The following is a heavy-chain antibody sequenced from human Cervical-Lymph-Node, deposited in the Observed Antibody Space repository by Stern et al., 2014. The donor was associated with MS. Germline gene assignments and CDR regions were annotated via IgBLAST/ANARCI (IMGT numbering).Heavy chain of an antibody. CDR2: IYHSGST. Sequence: QLQLQESGPGLVKPSGTLSLTCAVSGGSISSSNWWSWVRQPPGKGLEWIGEIYHSGSTNYNPSLKSRVTISVEKSKNQFPRKLSSVTAADTAVYYCARAPELRYYGMDVWGQGTKVTVSS. D-gene: IGHD3-10*01. CDR3: ARAPELRYYGMDV. V-gene: IGHV4-4*02. CDR1: GGSISSSNW. J-gene: IGHJ6*02.